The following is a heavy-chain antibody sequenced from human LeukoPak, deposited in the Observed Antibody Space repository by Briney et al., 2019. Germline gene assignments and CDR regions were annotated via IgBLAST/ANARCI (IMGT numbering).Heavy chain of an antibody. CDR2: ISSSSSYT. Sequence: GGSLRLSCAVSGFSFSDYYMSWVRQAPGKGLEWVSYISSSSSYTNYADSVKGRFTISRDNAKNSLYSQMNSLRAEDTAVYYCARDGKAAAVDAFDIWGQGTMVTVSS. CDR1: GFSFSDYY. CDR3: ARDGKAAAVDAFDI. V-gene: IGHV3-11*06. J-gene: IGHJ3*02. D-gene: IGHD6-13*01.